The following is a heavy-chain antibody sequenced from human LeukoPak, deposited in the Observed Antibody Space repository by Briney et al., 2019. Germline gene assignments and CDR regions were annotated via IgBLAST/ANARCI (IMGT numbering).Heavy chain of an antibody. CDR3: AELVYCSSSICYEPFNQT. D-gene: IGHD2-2*01. CDR1: GGTFSSLT. J-gene: IGHJ4*02. Sequence: GASVKVSCKASGGTFSSLTINWVRQPHGQGLEWMGGIIPIYGRANYAQKFQGRVTIPDDDSTGTAYMELSSLISEDTAVYYCAELVYCSSSICYEPFNQTWGQGTLVTVSP. V-gene: IGHV1-69*13. CDR2: IIPIYGRA.